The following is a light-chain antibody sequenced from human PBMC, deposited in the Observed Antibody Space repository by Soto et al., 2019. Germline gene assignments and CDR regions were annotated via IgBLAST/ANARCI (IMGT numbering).Light chain of an antibody. CDR3: QQYNNWPPIT. Sequence: EIVMTQSLATLSVSPGERATLSCRASQSVSIHLAWFQQKPGQAPRLLIYGASTRATGIPARFSGSGSGTEFTLTISSLQSEDFAVYYCQQYNNWPPITFGQGTRLEIK. CDR2: GAS. CDR1: QSVSIH. V-gene: IGKV3D-15*01. J-gene: IGKJ5*01.